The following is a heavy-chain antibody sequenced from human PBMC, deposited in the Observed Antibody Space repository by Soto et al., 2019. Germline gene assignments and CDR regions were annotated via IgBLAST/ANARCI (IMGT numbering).Heavy chain of an antibody. CDR3: AREKPAALYYYYGMDV. V-gene: IGHV3-33*01. J-gene: IGHJ6*02. CDR2: IWYDGSNK. D-gene: IGHD2-2*01. Sequence: GGSLRLSCAASGFTFSSYGMHWVRQAPGKGLEWVAVIWYDGSNKYYADSVKGRFTISRDNSKNTLYLQMNSLRAEDTAVYYCAREKPAALYYYYGMDVWGQGTTVTVSS. CDR1: GFTFSSYG.